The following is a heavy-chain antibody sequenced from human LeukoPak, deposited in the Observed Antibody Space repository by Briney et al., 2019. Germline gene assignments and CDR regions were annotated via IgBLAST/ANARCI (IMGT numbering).Heavy chain of an antibody. J-gene: IGHJ6*03. V-gene: IGHV3-43*02. Sequence: GGSLRLSCAASGFTFDDYAMHWVRHAPGKGLEWVSLISGDGGSTYYADSVKGRFTISRDNSKNSLYLQMNSLRTEDTALYYCANEAAGQLVSYMDVWGKGTTVTVSS. CDR2: ISGDGGST. CDR3: ANEAAGQLVSYMDV. CDR1: GFTFDDYA. D-gene: IGHD6-13*01.